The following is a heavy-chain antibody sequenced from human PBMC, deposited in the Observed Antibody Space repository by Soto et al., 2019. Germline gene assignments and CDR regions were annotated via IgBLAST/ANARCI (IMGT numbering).Heavy chain of an antibody. D-gene: IGHD6-19*01. Sequence: GGSLRLSCAASGFTVSSNYMSWVRQAPGKGLEWVSVIYSGGNTYYADSVKGRFTISRDNSKNTLYLQMNSLRAEDTAVYYCARYSTGWYSPYYWGQGTLVTVS. V-gene: IGHV3-66*01. CDR2: IYSGGNT. J-gene: IGHJ4*02. CDR3: ARYSTGWYSPYY. CDR1: GFTVSSNY.